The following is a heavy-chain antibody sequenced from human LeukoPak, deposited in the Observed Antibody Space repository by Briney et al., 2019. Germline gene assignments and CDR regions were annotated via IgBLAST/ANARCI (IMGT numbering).Heavy chain of an antibody. CDR2: ITGSGDWA. J-gene: IGHJ3*02. V-gene: IGHV3-23*01. D-gene: IGHD4-17*01. Sequence: GGSLRLSCAASGLTFSNYAMMWLRQAPGKGLEWVSAITGSGDWALYTDSVKGRFTISRDNSKNTLYLQMSSLRAEDTAIYYCAKDPNGDYIGAFDIWGQGTMVTVSS. CDR1: GLTFSNYA. CDR3: AKDPNGDYIGAFDI.